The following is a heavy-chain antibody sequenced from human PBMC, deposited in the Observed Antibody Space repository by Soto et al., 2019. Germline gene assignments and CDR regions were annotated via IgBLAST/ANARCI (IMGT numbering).Heavy chain of an antibody. J-gene: IGHJ6*02. CDR2: IYPGDSDT. CDR3: ARHVGDYDILTGYYTHYYYYGMDV. CDR1: GYSFTSYW. Sequence: GESLEISCKGSGYSFTSYWIGWVRQMPGKGLEWMGIIYPGDSDTRYSPSFQGQVTISADKSISTAYLQWSSLKASDTAMYYCARHVGDYDILTGYYTHYYYYGMDVWGQGTTVTVSS. D-gene: IGHD3-9*01. V-gene: IGHV5-51*01.